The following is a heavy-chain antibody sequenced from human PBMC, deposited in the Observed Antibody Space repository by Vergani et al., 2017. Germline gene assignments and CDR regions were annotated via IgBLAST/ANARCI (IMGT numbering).Heavy chain of an antibody. J-gene: IGHJ6*03. CDR1: GGSFSGYY. CDR3: ARGARVDFWSGYYYYYMDV. CDR2: INHSGST. Sequence: QVQLQQWGAGLLKPSETLSLTCAVYGGSFSGYYWSWIRQPPGKGLEWIGEINHSGSTNYNPSLKSRVTISVDTSKNQFSLKLSSVTAAETAVYYCARGARVDFWSGYYYYYMDVWGKGTTVTVSS. D-gene: IGHD3-3*01. V-gene: IGHV4-34*01.